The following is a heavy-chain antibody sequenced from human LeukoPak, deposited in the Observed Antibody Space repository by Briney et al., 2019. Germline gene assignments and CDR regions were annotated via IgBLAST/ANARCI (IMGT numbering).Heavy chain of an antibody. V-gene: IGHV1-18*01. CDR2: ISAYNGNT. Sequence: ASVKVSCKASGYIFTSYGISWVRQAPGQGLEWMGWISAYNGNTNYAQKLQGRVTMTTDTSTSTAYMELRSLRSDDTAVYYCARAVGYCTNGVCYYYYGMDVWGQGTTVTVSS. J-gene: IGHJ6*02. CDR1: GYIFTSYG. D-gene: IGHD2-8*01. CDR3: ARAVGYCTNGVCYYYYGMDV.